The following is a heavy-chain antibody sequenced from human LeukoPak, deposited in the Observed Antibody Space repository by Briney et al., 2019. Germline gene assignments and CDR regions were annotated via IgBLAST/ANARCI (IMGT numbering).Heavy chain of an antibody. J-gene: IGHJ3*02. D-gene: IGHD5-18*01. CDR3: ARDRGYSYGSDAFDI. V-gene: IGHV4-59*01. CDR2: IYYSGST. Sequence: KASETLSLTCTVSGGSISSYYWSWIRQPPGKGLEWIGYIYYSGSTNYNPSLKSRVTISVDTSKNQFSLKLSSVTAADTAVYYCARDRGYSYGSDAFDIWGQGTMVTVSS. CDR1: GGSISSYY.